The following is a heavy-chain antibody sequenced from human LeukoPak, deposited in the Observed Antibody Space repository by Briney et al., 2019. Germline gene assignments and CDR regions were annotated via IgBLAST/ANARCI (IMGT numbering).Heavy chain of an antibody. D-gene: IGHD3-10*01. V-gene: IGHV1-46*01. Sequence: ASVKVSCKASGYTFTSYYIHLVRQAPGQGFEWMAIINPSDGSTTNSQKFQGRVTMTRDTSTSTAYMELRSLRSDDTAVYYCARDTKRGSGSPNGYWGQGTLVTVSS. J-gene: IGHJ4*02. CDR3: ARDTKRGSGSPNGY. CDR1: GYTFTSYY. CDR2: INPSDGST.